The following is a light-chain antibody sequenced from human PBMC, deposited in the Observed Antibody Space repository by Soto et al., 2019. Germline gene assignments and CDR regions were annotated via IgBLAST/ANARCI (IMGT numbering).Light chain of an antibody. Sequence: EIVLTQSPATLSLSPGERATLSCRASQSVIRYLAWYQQRPGQAPRLLIYGASTRATGIPARFSGSGSGTEFTLTISRLQSEDFAVYYCQHYNNWPPITFGQGTRLEIK. CDR1: QSVIRY. V-gene: IGKV3-15*01. CDR3: QHYNNWPPIT. J-gene: IGKJ5*01. CDR2: GAS.